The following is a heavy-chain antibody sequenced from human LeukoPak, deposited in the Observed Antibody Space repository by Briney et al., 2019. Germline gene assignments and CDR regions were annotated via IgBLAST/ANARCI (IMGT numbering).Heavy chain of an antibody. D-gene: IGHD6-13*01. CDR2: INPNSGGT. V-gene: IGHV1-2*02. CDR3: ARKIAAAGRGAFDI. CDR1: GYTFTGYY. Sequence: ASVKVSCKASGYTFTGYYMHWVRQAPGQGLEWMGWINPNSGGTNYQGRVTMTRDTSISTAYMELSRLRSDDTAVYYCARKIAAAGRGAFDIRGQGTMVTVSS. J-gene: IGHJ3*02.